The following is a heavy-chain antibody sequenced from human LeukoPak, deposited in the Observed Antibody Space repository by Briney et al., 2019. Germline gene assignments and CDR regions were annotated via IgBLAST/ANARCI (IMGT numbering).Heavy chain of an antibody. CDR1: GGSFRRSSYY. D-gene: IGHD3-3*01. Sequence: PSETLSLTCAVYGGSFRRSSYYWAWIRQPPGKGLVWIGRMYYSGSTYYNPSLKSRVTISVDTSKNQFSLKLSSATAADTAVYYCARDGLEWLPTYYYYYMDVCGKGTPVTASS. CDR2: MYYSGST. V-gene: IGHV4-39*02. J-gene: IGHJ6*03. CDR3: ARDGLEWLPTYYYYYMDV.